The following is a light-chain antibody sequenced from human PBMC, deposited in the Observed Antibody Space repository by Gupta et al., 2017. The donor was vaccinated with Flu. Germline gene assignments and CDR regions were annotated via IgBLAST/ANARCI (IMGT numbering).Light chain of an antibody. V-gene: IGLV8-61*01. CDR2: NTN. J-gene: IGLJ3*02. Sequence: QTVVTQAPSFSVSPGGTVSLTCGLTSGSVSTNFYPSWYQQTPGQAPRTLIYNTNILSSGVPDRFSGSILGNKAALTITGAQADDESDYYCVLYLGSGSWVFGGGTKLTVL. CDR1: SGSVSTNFY. CDR3: VLYLGSGSWV.